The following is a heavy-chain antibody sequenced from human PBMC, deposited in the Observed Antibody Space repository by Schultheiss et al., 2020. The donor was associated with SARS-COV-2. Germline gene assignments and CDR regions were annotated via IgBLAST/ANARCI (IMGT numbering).Heavy chain of an antibody. CDR1: RFTFSSYA. D-gene: IGHD1-26*01. V-gene: IGHV3-23*01. CDR3: AGGATGDLFDY. J-gene: IGHJ4*02. Sequence: GESLKISCAASRFTFSSYAMSWVRQAPGKGLEWVSAISGSGGSTYYADSVKGRFTISRDNSKNTLYLQMNSLRAEDTAVYYCAGGATGDLFDYWGQGTLVTVSS. CDR2: ISGSGGST.